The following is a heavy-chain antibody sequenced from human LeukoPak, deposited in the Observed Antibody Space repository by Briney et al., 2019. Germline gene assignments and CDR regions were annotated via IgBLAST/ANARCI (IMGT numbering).Heavy chain of an antibody. V-gene: IGHV3-53*01. J-gene: IGHJ4*02. CDR2: IYSGGST. CDR3: ARDLGSLKTYYYDGSGSD. CDR1: GFTVSSNY. D-gene: IGHD3-22*01. Sequence: GGSLRLSCAASGFTVSSNYMSWVRQAPGKGLEWVSVIYSGGSTYYADSVKGRFTISRDDSKNTLYLQMNSLRAEDTAVYYCARDLGSLKTYYYDGSGSDWGQGTLVTVSS.